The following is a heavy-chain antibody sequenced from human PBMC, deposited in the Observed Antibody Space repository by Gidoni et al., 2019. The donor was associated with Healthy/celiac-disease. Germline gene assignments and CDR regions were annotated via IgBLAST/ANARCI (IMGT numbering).Heavy chain of an antibody. Sequence: QVQLQQWGAGLLKPSETLSLTCAVYGGSFSGYYWSWIRQPPGKGLEWIGEINHSGSTNYNPSLKSRVTISVDTSKHQFSLRLSSVTAADTAVYYCARRGAATTDYWGQGTLVTVSS. CDR2: INHSGST. CDR1: GGSFSGYY. D-gene: IGHD6-25*01. CDR3: ARRGAATTDY. J-gene: IGHJ4*02. V-gene: IGHV4-34*01.